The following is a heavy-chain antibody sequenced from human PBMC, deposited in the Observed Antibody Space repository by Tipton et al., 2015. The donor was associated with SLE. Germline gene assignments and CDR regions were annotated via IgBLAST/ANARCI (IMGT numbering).Heavy chain of an antibody. CDR3: ASRRGGGNSRGAFDI. Sequence: QSGAEVKKPGSSVKVSCKASGGTFSSYAISWVRQAPGQGLEWMGRIIPIFGTANYAQKLQGRVTMTTDTSTSTAYMELRSLRSDDTAVYYCASRRGGGNSRGAFDIWGQGTMVTVSS. J-gene: IGHJ3*02. V-gene: IGHV1-69*05. CDR2: IIPIFGTA. D-gene: IGHD4-23*01. CDR1: GGTFSSYA.